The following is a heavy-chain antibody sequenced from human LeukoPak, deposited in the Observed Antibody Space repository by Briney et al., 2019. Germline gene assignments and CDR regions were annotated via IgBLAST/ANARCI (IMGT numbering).Heavy chain of an antibody. Sequence: PGGSLRLSCAASGFTFSSYGMHWVRQAPGKGLEWVAFIRYDGSNKYYADSVKGRFAISRDNSKNTLYLPMNSLRAEDTAVYYCAKDPPPYYYYMDVWGKGTTVTVSS. V-gene: IGHV3-30*02. CDR2: IRYDGSNK. J-gene: IGHJ6*03. CDR3: AKDPPPYYYYMDV. CDR1: GFTFSSYG.